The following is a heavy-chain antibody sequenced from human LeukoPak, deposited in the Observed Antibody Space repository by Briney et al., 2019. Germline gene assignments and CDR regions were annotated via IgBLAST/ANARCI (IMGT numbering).Heavy chain of an antibody. D-gene: IGHD3-10*01. Sequence: GGSLRLSCAASGFTFSSYAMSWVRQAPGKGLEWVANIKQDGSEKYYVDSVKGRFTISRDNAKNSLYLQMNSLRAEDTAVYYCARDSYWLGGTIGAFDIWGQGTMVTVSS. J-gene: IGHJ3*02. CDR2: IKQDGSEK. CDR3: ARDSYWLGGTIGAFDI. V-gene: IGHV3-7*01. CDR1: GFTFSSYA.